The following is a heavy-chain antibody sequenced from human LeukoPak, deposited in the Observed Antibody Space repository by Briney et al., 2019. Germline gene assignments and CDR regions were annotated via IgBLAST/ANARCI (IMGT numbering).Heavy chain of an antibody. D-gene: IGHD5-12*01. Sequence: ASETLSLTCAVYGGSFSGYYWSWIRQPPGKGLEWIGEINHSGSTNYNPSLKSRVTISVGTSKNQFSLKLSSVTAADTAVYYCARVAGYDWSGIDYWGQGTLVTVSS. CDR2: INHSGST. CDR3: ARVAGYDWSGIDY. CDR1: GGSFSGYY. V-gene: IGHV4-34*01. J-gene: IGHJ4*02.